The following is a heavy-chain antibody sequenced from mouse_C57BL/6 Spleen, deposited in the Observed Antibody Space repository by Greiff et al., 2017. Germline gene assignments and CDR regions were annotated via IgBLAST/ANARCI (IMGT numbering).Heavy chain of an antibody. CDR1: GYTFTSYW. D-gene: IGHD2-5*01. CDR2: IDPSDSYT. V-gene: IGHV1-69*01. Sequence: VQLQQPGAELVMPGASVKLSCKASGYTFTSYWMHWVKQRPGQGLEWIGEIDPSDSYTNYNQKFKGKSTLTVDKSSSTAYMQLSSLTSEDSAVYYCARMGAYYSTDYYAMDYWGQGTSVTVSS. J-gene: IGHJ4*01. CDR3: ARMGAYYSTDYYAMDY.